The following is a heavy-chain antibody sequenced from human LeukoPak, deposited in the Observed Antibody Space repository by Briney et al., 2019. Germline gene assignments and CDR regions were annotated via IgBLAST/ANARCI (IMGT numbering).Heavy chain of an antibody. Sequence: GGSLRLSCAASGFTFSSYSMNWVRQAPGKGLEWVSSISSSSSNIYYADSVKGRFTISRDNSKNTVHLQMDSLRAEDSAVYYCAKNAGYSYGLYYFDYWGQGTLVTVSS. CDR2: ISSSSSNI. J-gene: IGHJ4*02. V-gene: IGHV3-21*04. CDR1: GFTFSSYS. CDR3: AKNAGYSYGLYYFDY. D-gene: IGHD5-18*01.